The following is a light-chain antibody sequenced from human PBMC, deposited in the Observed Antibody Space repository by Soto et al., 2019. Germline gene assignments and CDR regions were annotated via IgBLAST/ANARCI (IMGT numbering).Light chain of an antibody. Sequence: SYELTQPPSVSVAPGKTARITCGGNNVGSESVHWYQQKPGQAPILVMCYDSDRPSGIPDRFSGSNSGNTATVTISRVEVGDEADYYCQVWDGTTEQQVYGGGTKLTVL. CDR2: YDS. V-gene: IGLV3-21*04. CDR1: NVGSES. J-gene: IGLJ3*02. CDR3: QVWDGTTEQQV.